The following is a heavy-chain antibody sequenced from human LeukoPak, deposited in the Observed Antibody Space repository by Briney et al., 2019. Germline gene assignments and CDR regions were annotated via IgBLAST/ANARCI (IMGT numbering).Heavy chain of an antibody. Sequence: GGSLRLSCAASGFTFSSYSMNWVRQAPGKGLEWVSSLSSSSSYIYYADSVKGRFTISRDNAKNSLYLQMNSLRAEDTAVYYCARDSTDWAFDIWGQGTMVTVSS. D-gene: IGHD2-21*01. J-gene: IGHJ3*02. CDR3: ARDSTDWAFDI. CDR2: LSSSSSYI. CDR1: GFTFSSYS. V-gene: IGHV3-21*01.